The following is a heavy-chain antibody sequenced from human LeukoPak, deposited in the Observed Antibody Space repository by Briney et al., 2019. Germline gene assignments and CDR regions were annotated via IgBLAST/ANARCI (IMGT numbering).Heavy chain of an antibody. J-gene: IGHJ6*02. CDR3: ARHNAPYTTGWSGYYGMDV. Sequence: PSETLSLTRNVSGGSISSYYWSWIRQTPGKGLEWIGYVYYSGSTTYNPSLESRVTISVDTSKTQFSLKLSSVTAADTAVYFCARHNAPYTTGWSGYYGMDVWGQGTTVTVSS. CDR1: GGSISSYY. V-gene: IGHV4-59*08. D-gene: IGHD6-19*01. CDR2: VYYSGST.